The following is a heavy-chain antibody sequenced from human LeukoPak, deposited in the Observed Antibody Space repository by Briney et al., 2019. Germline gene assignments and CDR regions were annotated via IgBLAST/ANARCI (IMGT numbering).Heavy chain of an antibody. V-gene: IGHV1-18*01. J-gene: IGHJ6*02. CDR2: ISAYNGNT. CDR1: GYTFTSYG. CDR3: ARDGDYDPYYYGMDV. Sequence: ASVKVSCKASGYTFTSYGISWVRQAPGQGLEWMGWISAYNGNTNYAQKLQGRVTMTTDTSTSTACMELRSLRSDDTAVYYCARDGDYDPYYYGMDVWGQGTTVTVSS. D-gene: IGHD4-17*01.